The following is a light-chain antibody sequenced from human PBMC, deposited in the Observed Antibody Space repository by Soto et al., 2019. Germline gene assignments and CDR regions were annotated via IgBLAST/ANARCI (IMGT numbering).Light chain of an antibody. CDR2: DAS. Sequence: DIQMTQSPSTLSASVGDRVTITCRASQSISSWLAWYQQKPGKAPKLLIYDASRLESGVPSRFNGSGSGTEFHLTISSLKPDDFATDPCQQYKSYPYTFGQGTKLQIK. V-gene: IGKV1-5*01. CDR3: QQYKSYPYT. CDR1: QSISSW. J-gene: IGKJ2*01.